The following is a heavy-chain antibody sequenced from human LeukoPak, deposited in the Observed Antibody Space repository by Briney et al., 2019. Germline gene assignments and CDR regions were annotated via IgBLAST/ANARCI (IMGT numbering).Heavy chain of an antibody. J-gene: IGHJ6*03. CDR2: ISGSGVST. CDR3: AKEYCSSTSCQHYYYYYMDV. Sequence: GGSLRLSCAASGFTFSSYATSWVRQAPGKGLEWVSAISGSGVSTYYADSVKGRFTISRDNSKNTLYLQMNSLRAEDTAVYYCAKEYCSSTSCQHYYYYYMDVWGKGTTVTVSS. D-gene: IGHD2-2*01. V-gene: IGHV3-23*01. CDR1: GFTFSSYA.